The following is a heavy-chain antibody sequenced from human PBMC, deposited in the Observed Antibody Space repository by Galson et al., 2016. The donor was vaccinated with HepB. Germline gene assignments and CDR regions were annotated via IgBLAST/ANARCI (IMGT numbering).Heavy chain of an antibody. CDR1: GFSFSTYG. CDR2: ISSDGSTK. D-gene: IGHD3-3*01. CDR3: VKDSAYYDFWSRNWYFDL. J-gene: IGHJ2*01. V-gene: IGHV3-30*18. Sequence: SLRLSCAASGFSFSTYGMRWVRQAPGKGPEWVACISSDGSTKWYANSVRGRFTMSRDNSMNTLFLQMDSLRGENTAVYYCVKDSAYYDFWSRNWYFDLWGRGTLVTVSS.